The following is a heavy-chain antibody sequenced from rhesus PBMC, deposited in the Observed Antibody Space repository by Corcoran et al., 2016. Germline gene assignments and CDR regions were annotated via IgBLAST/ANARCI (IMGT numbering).Heavy chain of an antibody. V-gene: IGHV4-122*02. Sequence: QVQLQESGPGLVKPSETLSLTCAVSGGSISSGYYYWSWIRHPPGKGLEWIGYNTDRGRHSYNPTLKRRVNNSRDTSKNQCSLKLSSGTAADTAVYYCARRLNCWSGYYPFDYWGQGGLVTVSS. D-gene: IGHD3-3*01. CDR2: NTDRGRH. J-gene: IGHJ4*01. CDR1: GGSISSGYYY. CDR3: ARRLNCWSGYYPFDY.